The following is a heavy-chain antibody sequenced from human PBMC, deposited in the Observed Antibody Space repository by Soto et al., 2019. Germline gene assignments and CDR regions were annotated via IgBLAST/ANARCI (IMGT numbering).Heavy chain of an antibody. CDR3: ARDECCPGGYSYGLDY. CDR2: IIPIFGTA. Sequence: QVQLVQSGAEVKKPGSSVKVSCKASGGTFSSYAISWVRQAPGQGLEWLGGIIPIFGTANYAQKFQGRVTITADESTSTTYMELSSLRSEDTAVYYCARDECCPGGYSYGLDYWGQGTLVTVSS. V-gene: IGHV1-69*12. J-gene: IGHJ4*02. CDR1: GGTFSSYA. D-gene: IGHD5-18*01.